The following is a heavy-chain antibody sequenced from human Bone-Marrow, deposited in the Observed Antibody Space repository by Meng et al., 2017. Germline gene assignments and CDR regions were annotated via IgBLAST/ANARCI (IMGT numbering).Heavy chain of an antibody. Sequence: ASVKVSCKASGGTFSSYAISWVRQAPGQGREWMGWINPNSGGTNYAQKFQGRVTMTRDTSISTAYMELSRLRSDDTAVYYCARVNVFMRELGLPKSAGGMDVWGQGTTVTVSS. CDR2: INPNSGGT. CDR3: ARVNVFMRELGLPKSAGGMDV. D-gene: IGHD1-7*01. J-gene: IGHJ6*02. CDR1: GGTFSSYA. V-gene: IGHV1-2*02.